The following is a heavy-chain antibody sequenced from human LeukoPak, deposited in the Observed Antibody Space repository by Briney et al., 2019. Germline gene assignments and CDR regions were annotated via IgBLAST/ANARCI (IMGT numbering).Heavy chain of an antibody. CDR3: VRERNRDYWYFDL. J-gene: IGHJ2*01. CDR1: GFTFSSYA. Sequence: GGSLRPSCAASGFTFSSYAMHWVRQAPGKGLEWVAVISSDGNNKYYADSVKGRFTISRDNSKNTLYLEVNSLRAEDTAVYYCVRERNRDYWYFDLWGRGTLVTVSS. CDR2: ISSDGNNK. D-gene: IGHD1-14*01. V-gene: IGHV3-30-3*01.